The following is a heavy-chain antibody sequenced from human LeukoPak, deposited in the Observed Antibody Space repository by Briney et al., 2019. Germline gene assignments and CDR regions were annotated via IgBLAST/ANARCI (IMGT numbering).Heavy chain of an antibody. CDR2: IIPIFGTA. Sequence: SVKVSCKASGYTFTGYYMHWVRQAPGQGLEWMGGIIPIFGTANYAQKFQGRVTITADESTSTAYMELSSLRSEDTAVYYCARVSGDSGYEDYWGQGTLVTVSS. V-gene: IGHV1-69*13. D-gene: IGHD5-12*01. CDR3: ARVSGDSGYEDY. CDR1: GYTFTGYY. J-gene: IGHJ4*02.